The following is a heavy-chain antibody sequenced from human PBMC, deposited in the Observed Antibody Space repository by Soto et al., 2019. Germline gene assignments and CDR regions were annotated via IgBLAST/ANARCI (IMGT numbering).Heavy chain of an antibody. Sequence: QVQLVQSGAEVKKPGSSVKVSCKASGGTFSSYAISWVRQAPGQGLAWMGGIIPIFGTANYAQKFQGRVTITADESTSTAYMELSSLRSEDTAVYYCASPGGSGWYPTTLHYLDYWGQGTLVTVSS. J-gene: IGHJ4*02. CDR2: IIPIFGTA. CDR3: ASPGGSGWYPTTLHYLDY. V-gene: IGHV1-69*01. D-gene: IGHD6-19*01. CDR1: GGTFSSYA.